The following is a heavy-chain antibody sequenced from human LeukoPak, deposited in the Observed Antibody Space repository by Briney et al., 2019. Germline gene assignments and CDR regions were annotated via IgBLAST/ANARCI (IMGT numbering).Heavy chain of an antibody. CDR3: ARARSGGSLYFDY. Sequence: ASVKVSCKASGGTFSSYAISWVRQAPGQGLEWMGRIIPILGIANYAQKFQGRVTITADKSTSTAYMELSSLRSEDTAVYYCARARSGGSLYFDYWGQGTLVTVSS. V-gene: IGHV1-69*04. CDR2: IIPILGIA. D-gene: IGHD2-15*01. CDR1: GGTFSSYA. J-gene: IGHJ4*02.